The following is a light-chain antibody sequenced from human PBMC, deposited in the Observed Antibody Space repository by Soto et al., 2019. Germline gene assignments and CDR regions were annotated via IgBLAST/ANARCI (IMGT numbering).Light chain of an antibody. J-gene: IGLJ1*01. CDR1: SDDVCGYTY. V-gene: IGLV2-11*01. CDR3: CSHXGSNKVV. Sequence: QSSLTQPRSVSGSPGQSVTISCAGTSDDVCGYTYVSWYQHHPGKSPKLMIYDVSNRPSGVPDRFSGSKSGNTASLTISGLQAEDEADYHCCSHXGSNKVVLGTGXKXT. CDR2: DVS.